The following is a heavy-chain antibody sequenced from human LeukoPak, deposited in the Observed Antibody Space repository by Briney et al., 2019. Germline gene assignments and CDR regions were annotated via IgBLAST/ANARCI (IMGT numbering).Heavy chain of an antibody. Sequence: GGSLRLSCAASGFTFSSYEMNLVRQAPGKGLEWVSAIRSSGSTTYYADSVKGRFTISRDNSKNTLYLQMNSLRAEDTAVYYCAKDSLTSLGHAYYYYGMDVWGQGTTVTVSS. J-gene: IGHJ6*02. CDR2: IRSSGSTT. CDR3: AKDSLTSLGHAYYYYGMDV. D-gene: IGHD3-16*01. CDR1: GFTFSSYE. V-gene: IGHV3-23*01.